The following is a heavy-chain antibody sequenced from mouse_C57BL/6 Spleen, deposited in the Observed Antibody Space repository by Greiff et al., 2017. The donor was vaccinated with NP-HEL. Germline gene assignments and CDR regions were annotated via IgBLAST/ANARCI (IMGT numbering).Heavy chain of an antibody. CDR3: ARRDGSSSIDY. V-gene: IGHV1-81*01. Sequence: QVQLQQSGAELARPGASVKLSCKASGYTFTSYGISWVKQRTGQGLEWIGEIYPRSGNTYYNEKFKGKAKLTADKSSSTAYMELRSLTSEDSAVYFCARRDGSSSIDYWGQGTTLTVSS. J-gene: IGHJ2*01. CDR2: IYPRSGNT. D-gene: IGHD1-1*01. CDR1: GYTFTSYG.